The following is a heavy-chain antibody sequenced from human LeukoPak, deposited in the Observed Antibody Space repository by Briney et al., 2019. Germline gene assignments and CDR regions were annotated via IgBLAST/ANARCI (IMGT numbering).Heavy chain of an antibody. CDR3: ARRRYYDSTGYLD. J-gene: IGHJ1*01. D-gene: IGHD3-22*01. CDR1: SGSISSSSYY. Sequence: SETLSLTCTISSGSISSSSYYWGWIRQPPGKGLEWISHIYSSGSTYYNPSLKSRVSISIDTSNNHFSLRLSSVTAADTALYYCARRRYYDSTGYLDWGQGTLVTVSS. CDR2: IYSSGST. V-gene: IGHV4-39*02.